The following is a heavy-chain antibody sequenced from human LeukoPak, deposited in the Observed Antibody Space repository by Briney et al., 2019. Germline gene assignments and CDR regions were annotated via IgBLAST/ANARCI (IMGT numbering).Heavy chain of an antibody. D-gene: IGHD6-19*01. CDR2: IIPIFGTA. J-gene: IGHJ4*02. CDR3: ASTPYSSGWYAKTFDY. V-gene: IGHV1-69*13. CDR1: GGTFSSYA. Sequence: ASVKVSCKASGGTFSSYAIGWVRQAPGQGLEWMGGIIPIFGTANYAQKFQGRVTITADESTSTAYMELSSLRSEDTAVYYCASTPYSSGWYAKTFDYWGQGTLVTVSS.